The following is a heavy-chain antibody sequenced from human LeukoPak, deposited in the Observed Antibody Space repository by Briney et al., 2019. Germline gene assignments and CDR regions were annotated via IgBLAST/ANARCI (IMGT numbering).Heavy chain of an antibody. V-gene: IGHV3-23*01. Sequence: EGSLRLSCAASGFTFSSYAMSWVRQAPGKGLEWVSAISGSGGSTYYADSVKGRFTISRDNSKNTLYLQMNSLRDEDTAVYYCAKVLGRRYYYGMDVWGQGTTVTVSS. CDR2: ISGSGGST. CDR3: AKVLGRRYYYGMDV. J-gene: IGHJ6*02. CDR1: GFTFSSYA.